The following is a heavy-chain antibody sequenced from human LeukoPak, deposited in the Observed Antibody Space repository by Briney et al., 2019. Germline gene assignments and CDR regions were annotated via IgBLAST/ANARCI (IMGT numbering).Heavy chain of an antibody. J-gene: IGHJ6*02. Sequence: ASETLSLTCTVSGGSISSYYWSWIRQPPGKGLEWIGYIYYSGSTNYNPSLKSRVTISVDTSKNQFSLKLSSVTAADTAVYYCARDSLPNYYDSSGYYYVLDYYYGMDVWGQGTTVTVSS. CDR2: IYYSGST. V-gene: IGHV4-59*12. CDR1: GGSISSYY. CDR3: ARDSLPNYYDSSGYYYVLDYYYGMDV. D-gene: IGHD3-22*01.